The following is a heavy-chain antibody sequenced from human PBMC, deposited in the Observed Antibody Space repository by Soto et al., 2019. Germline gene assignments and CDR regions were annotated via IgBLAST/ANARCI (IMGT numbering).Heavy chain of an antibody. CDR2: TYYRSKWYN. J-gene: IGHJ6*02. Sequence: QSPTLSLPCAISGDRVSSNSAAWNWLRPSPSRGLEWLGRTYYRSKWYNDYAVSVKSRITINPDTSKNQFSLQLNSVTPEDKAVYYCAREGSSWLVKLGYYYYGMDVWGQGTTVTVSS. V-gene: IGHV6-1*01. D-gene: IGHD6-19*01. CDR3: AREGSSWLVKLGYYYYGMDV. CDR1: GDRVSSNSAA.